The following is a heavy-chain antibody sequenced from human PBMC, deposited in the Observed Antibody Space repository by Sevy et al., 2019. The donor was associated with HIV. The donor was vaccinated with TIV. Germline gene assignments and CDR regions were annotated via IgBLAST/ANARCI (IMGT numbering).Heavy chain of an antibody. D-gene: IGHD3-10*01. CDR2: ISYDGSNK. Sequence: GESLKISCAASGFTFSSYGMHWVRQAPGKGLEWVAVISYDGSNKYYADSVKGRFTISRDNSKNTLYLQMNSLRAEDTAVYYCAKDGLSYYYGSGSYNSPCYFDYWGQGTLVTVSS. J-gene: IGHJ4*02. CDR1: GFTFSSYG. CDR3: AKDGLSYYYGSGSYNSPCYFDY. V-gene: IGHV3-30*18.